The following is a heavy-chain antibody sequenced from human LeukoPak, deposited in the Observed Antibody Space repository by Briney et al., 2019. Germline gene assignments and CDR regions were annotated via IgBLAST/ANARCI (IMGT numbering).Heavy chain of an antibody. CDR3: ARAPTTGWFDP. CDR1: GGSVSSGSYY. V-gene: IGHV4-61*01. CDR2: IYYSGST. D-gene: IGHD1-26*01. Sequence: SETLSLTCTVSGGSVSSGSYYWSWIRQPPGKGLEWIGYIYYSGSTNYNSSLKSRVTISVDTSKNQFSLKLSSVTAADTAVYYCARAPTTGWFDPWGQGTLVTVSS. J-gene: IGHJ5*02.